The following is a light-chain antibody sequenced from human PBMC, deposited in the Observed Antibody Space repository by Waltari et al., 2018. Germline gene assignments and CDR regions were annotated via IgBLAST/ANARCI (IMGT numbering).Light chain of an antibody. V-gene: IGKV2-28*01. J-gene: IGKJ1*01. Sequence: DIVVTQSPLSLPVTPGEPASISCRSSQSLLHRNGNNNLEWYLQKPGQSPQLLIYLGSNRASGVPDRFSGSGSGTDFTLRISRVEAEDVGVYYCMQSLQTLWTFGQGTKVEIK. CDR1: QSLLHRNGNNN. CDR2: LGS. CDR3: MQSLQTLWT.